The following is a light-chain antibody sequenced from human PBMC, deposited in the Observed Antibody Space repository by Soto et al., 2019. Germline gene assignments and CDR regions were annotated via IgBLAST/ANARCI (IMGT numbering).Light chain of an antibody. V-gene: IGKV3-20*01. J-gene: IGKJ1*01. CDR1: QSVSSSY. Sequence: EIVLTQSPGTLSLSPGERATLSCRASQSVSSSYLAWYQQKPGQAPRLLIYGASSRATGIPDRFSGSGSGTGFTLTISRLGAEDFAVYYCQQYDSSPVTFGQGTKVEIK. CDR2: GAS. CDR3: QQYDSSPVT.